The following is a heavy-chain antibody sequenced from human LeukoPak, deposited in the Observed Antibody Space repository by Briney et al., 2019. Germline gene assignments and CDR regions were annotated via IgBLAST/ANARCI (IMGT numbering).Heavy chain of an antibody. CDR1: GFTFSSYW. D-gene: IGHD3-3*01. V-gene: IGHV3-7*01. CDR3: ARDSGITIFGVVTAPDY. Sequence: GGSLRLSCAASGFTFSSYWMSWVRQAPGKGLEWVANIKQDGSEKYYVDSVKGRFTISGDNAKNSLYLQMNSLRAEDTAVYYCARDSGITIFGVVTAPDYWGQGTLVTVSS. J-gene: IGHJ4*02. CDR2: IKQDGSEK.